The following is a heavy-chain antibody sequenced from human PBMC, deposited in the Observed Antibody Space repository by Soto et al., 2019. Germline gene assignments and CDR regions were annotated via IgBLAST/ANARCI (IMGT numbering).Heavy chain of an antibody. CDR2: INHSGST. CDR1: GGSFSGYY. J-gene: IGHJ5*02. CDR3: ARNKGYCSSTSCYNRNWFDP. Sequence: SETLSLTCAVYGGSFSGYYWSWIRQPPGKGLEWIGEINHSGSTNYNPSLKSRVTISVDTSKNQFSLKLSSVTAADTAVYYCARNKGYCSSTSCYNRNWFDPWGQGTLVTVSS. D-gene: IGHD2-2*02. V-gene: IGHV4-34*01.